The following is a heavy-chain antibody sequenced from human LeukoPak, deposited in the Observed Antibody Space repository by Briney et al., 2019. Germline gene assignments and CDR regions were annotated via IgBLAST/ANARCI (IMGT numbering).Heavy chain of an antibody. CDR2: IWYDGSNK. CDR3: ARGLYDILTGPPRWFDP. D-gene: IGHD3-9*01. Sequence: GGSLRLSCAASGFTFSSYGMHWVRQAPGKGLEWVVVIWYDGSNKYYADSVKGRFTISRDNSKNTLYLQMNSLRAEDTAVYYCARGLYDILTGPPRWFDPWGQGTLVTVSS. V-gene: IGHV3-33*01. J-gene: IGHJ5*02. CDR1: GFTFSSYG.